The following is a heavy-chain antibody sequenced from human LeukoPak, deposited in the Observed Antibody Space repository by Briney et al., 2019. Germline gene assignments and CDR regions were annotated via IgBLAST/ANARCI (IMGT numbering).Heavy chain of an antibody. J-gene: IGHJ4*02. V-gene: IGHV4-59*01. CDR3: ARGPRYSSGWYGW. D-gene: IGHD6-19*01. CDR1: GGSISSYY. CDR2: IYYSGST. Sequence: PSETLSLTCTVSGGSISSYYWSWIRQPPGKGLEGIGYIYYSGSTNYNPSLKSRVTISVDTSKNQFSLKLSSVTAADTAVYYCARGPRYSSGWYGWWGQGTLVTVSS.